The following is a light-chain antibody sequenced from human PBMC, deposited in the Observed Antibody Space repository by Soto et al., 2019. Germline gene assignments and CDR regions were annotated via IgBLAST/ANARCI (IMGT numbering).Light chain of an antibody. CDR3: QQYNIWPET. Sequence: EIVMTQSPATLSVSPGERATLSCRASQSVSSNLAWYQQKPGQAPRLLIYGASTRATGIPARFSGSGSGTEFTLTISSLQSEDFAVYHCQQYNIWPETFGQGTKVEIK. CDR1: QSVSSN. J-gene: IGKJ1*01. CDR2: GAS. V-gene: IGKV3-15*01.